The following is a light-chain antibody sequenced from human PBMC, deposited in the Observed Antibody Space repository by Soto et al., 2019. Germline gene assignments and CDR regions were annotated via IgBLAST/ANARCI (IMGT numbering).Light chain of an antibody. CDR3: AVWDDSLNGWV. CDR2: SND. V-gene: IGLV1-44*01. Sequence: QSVLTQPPSASGTPGQRVTISCSGSSSNIGTNAVNWCQQLPGTAPRLLIYSNDQRPPGVPDRFSGYKSGTSASLGISGLQSEHEADYFCAVWDDSLNGWVFGGGTKVTVL. J-gene: IGLJ3*02. CDR1: SSNIGTNA.